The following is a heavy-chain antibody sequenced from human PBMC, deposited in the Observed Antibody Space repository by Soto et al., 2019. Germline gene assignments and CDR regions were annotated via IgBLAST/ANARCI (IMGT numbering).Heavy chain of an antibody. D-gene: IGHD3-22*01. V-gene: IGHV3-30-3*01. CDR2: ISYDGSNK. Sequence: ESGGGVVQPGRSLRLSCAASGFTFSSYAMHWVRQAPGKGLEWVAVISYDGSNKYYADSVKGRFTISRDNSKNTLYLQMNSLRAEDTAVYYCARDLYDSSGYSFGNYWGQGTLVTVSS. CDR3: ARDLYDSSGYSFGNY. J-gene: IGHJ4*02. CDR1: GFTFSSYA.